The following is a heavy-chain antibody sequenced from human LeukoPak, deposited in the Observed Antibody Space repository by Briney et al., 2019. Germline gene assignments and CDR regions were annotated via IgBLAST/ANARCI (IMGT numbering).Heavy chain of an antibody. Sequence: GGSLRLSCAASGFTFSSYGMHWVRQAPGKGLEWVAVISYDGSNKYYADSVKGRFTISRDNSKNTLYLQMNSLRAEDTAVYNCAKDKIGYYYDSSGYYTAYWGQGTLVTVSS. V-gene: IGHV3-30*18. CDR2: ISYDGSNK. J-gene: IGHJ4*02. CDR1: GFTFSSYG. D-gene: IGHD3-22*01. CDR3: AKDKIGYYYDSSGYYTAY.